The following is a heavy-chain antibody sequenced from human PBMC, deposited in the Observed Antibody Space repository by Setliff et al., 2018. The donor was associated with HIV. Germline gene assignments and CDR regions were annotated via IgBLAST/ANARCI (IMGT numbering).Heavy chain of an antibody. CDR3: AIPPLENTMTTATYSAH. J-gene: IGHJ4*02. CDR2: INHNGNS. D-gene: IGHD4-17*01. V-gene: IGHV4-34*01. CDR1: GGSFNDYW. Sequence: SETLSLTCAVYGGSFNDYWWTWIRQPPGEGLEWIAEINHNGNSNYNSSLKSRVTISVDTSKNQFSLELRSVTAADTAIYFCAIPPLENTMTTATYSAHWGQGTLVTVSS.